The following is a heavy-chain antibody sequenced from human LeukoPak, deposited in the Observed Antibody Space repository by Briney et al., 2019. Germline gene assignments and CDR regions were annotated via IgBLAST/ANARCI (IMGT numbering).Heavy chain of an antibody. D-gene: IGHD5-18*01. J-gene: IGHJ5*02. CDR3: AREDVDTGMERNWFDP. V-gene: IGHV4-4*07. CDR2: IYTSGST. CDR1: GGSISSYY. Sequence: SETLSLTCTVSGGSISSYYWSWIRQPAGKGLEWIGRIYTSGSTNYNPSLTSRVTMSVDTSKTQFSLKLSSVTAADTAVYYCAREDVDTGMERNWFDPWGQGTLVTVSS.